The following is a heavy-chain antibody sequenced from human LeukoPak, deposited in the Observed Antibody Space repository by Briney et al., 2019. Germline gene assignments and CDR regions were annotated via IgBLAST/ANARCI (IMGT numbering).Heavy chain of an antibody. Sequence: GESLKISCKGSGYSFTSYWIGWVRQMPGKGLEWMGIIYPGDSDIRYSPSFQGQVTISADKSISTAYLQWSSLKASDTAMYYCASLGTTSGSGGQNAFDIWGQGTMVTVSS. V-gene: IGHV5-51*01. D-gene: IGHD1-26*01. CDR1: GYSFTSYW. J-gene: IGHJ3*02. CDR2: IYPGDSDI. CDR3: ASLGTTSGSGGQNAFDI.